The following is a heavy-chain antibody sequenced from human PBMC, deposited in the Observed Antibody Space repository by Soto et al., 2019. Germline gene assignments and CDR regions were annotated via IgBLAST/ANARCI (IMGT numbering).Heavy chain of an antibody. V-gene: IGHV4-39*01. D-gene: IGHD6-6*01. Sequence: QLQLQESGPGLVKPSETLSLTCTVSGGSISSSSYYWGWIRQPPGKGLEWIGSIYYSGSTYYNPSLKSRVTISVDTSKNQFSLKLSSVTAADTAVYYCARHVVEYSSKLDYWGQGTLVTVSS. CDR3: ARHVVEYSSKLDY. CDR2: IYYSGST. CDR1: GGSISSSSYY. J-gene: IGHJ4*02.